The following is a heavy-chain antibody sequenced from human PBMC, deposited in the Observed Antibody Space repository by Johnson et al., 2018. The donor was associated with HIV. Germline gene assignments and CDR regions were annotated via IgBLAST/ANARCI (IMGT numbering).Heavy chain of an antibody. CDR2: ISHDGSNK. V-gene: IGHV3-30-3*01. Sequence: QVQVVESGGGLVQPGGSLRLSCAASGFSFSSYTIYSVRQAPGKGLEWVAVISHDGSNKYYADSVKGRFTISRDNSKNTLYLQMNSLRAEDTAVYYCAREVGYSDAFDIWGQGTMVTVSS. D-gene: IGHD2-15*01. CDR3: AREVGYSDAFDI. CDR1: GFSFSSYT. J-gene: IGHJ3*02.